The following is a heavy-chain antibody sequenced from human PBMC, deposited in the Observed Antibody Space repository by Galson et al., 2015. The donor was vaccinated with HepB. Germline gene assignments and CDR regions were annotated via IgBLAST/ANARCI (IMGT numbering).Heavy chain of an antibody. CDR3: ARERITMVRGVTRDLYGMDV. CDR2: ISAYNGNT. D-gene: IGHD3-10*01. Sequence: SVKVSCKASGYTFTSYGISWVRQAPGQGLEWMGWISAYNGNTNYAQKLQGRVTMTKDTSTSTAYMELRSLRSDDSAVYYCARERITMVRGVTRDLYGMDVWGQGTTVTVSS. CDR1: GYTFTSYG. V-gene: IGHV1-18*01. J-gene: IGHJ6*02.